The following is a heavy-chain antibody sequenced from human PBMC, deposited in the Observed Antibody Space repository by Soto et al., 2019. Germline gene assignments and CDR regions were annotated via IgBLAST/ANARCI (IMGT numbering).Heavy chain of an antibody. CDR3: GRDPNLRFDGAEYFQH. CDR1: GYTFTSYY. V-gene: IGHV1-46*01. CDR2: INPSGGST. Sequence: ASVKVSCKASGYTFTSYYMHWVRQAPGQGLEWMGIINPSGGSTSYAQKFQGRVTMTRDTSTSTVYMELSSLRSEDTAVYYCGRDPNLRFDGAEYFQHWGQGTLVTVSS. D-gene: IGHD3-10*01. J-gene: IGHJ1*01.